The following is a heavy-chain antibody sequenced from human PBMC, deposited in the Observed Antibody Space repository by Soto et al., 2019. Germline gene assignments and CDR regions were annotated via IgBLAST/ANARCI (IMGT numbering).Heavy chain of an antibody. Sequence: QVQLQESGPGLVKPSQTLSLTCTVSGGSISSGDYYWSWIRQPPGKGLEWIGYIYYSGSTYYNPSLKSRVTISVDTSKNQFSLKLSSVTAADTAVYYCAREPFRLMVYAPYYYYYGMDVWGQGTTVTVSS. CDR3: AREPFRLMVYAPYYYYYGMDV. CDR2: IYYSGST. D-gene: IGHD2-8*01. CDR1: GGSISSGDYY. V-gene: IGHV4-30-4*01. J-gene: IGHJ6*02.